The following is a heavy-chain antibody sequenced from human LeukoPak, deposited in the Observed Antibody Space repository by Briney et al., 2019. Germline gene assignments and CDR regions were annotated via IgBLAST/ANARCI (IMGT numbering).Heavy chain of an antibody. V-gene: IGHV4-59*08. CDR3: ARLGSL. CDR2: IYYSGST. CDR1: GFTFSTYT. D-gene: IGHD1-26*01. J-gene: IGHJ4*02. Sequence: GSLRLSCAASGFTFSTYTMNWIRQPPGKGLEWIGYIYYSGSTNYNPSLKSRVTISVDTSKNQFSLKLSSVTAADTAVYYCARLGSLWGQGTLVTVSS.